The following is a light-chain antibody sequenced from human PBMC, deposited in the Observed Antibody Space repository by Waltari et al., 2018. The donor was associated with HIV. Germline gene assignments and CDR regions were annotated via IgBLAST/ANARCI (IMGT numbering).Light chain of an antibody. CDR3: GSWSSKGTPWV. CDR2: EAT. V-gene: IGLV2-14*01. CDR1: TTDLVETY. Sequence: QPALTQPASVSGSPGQSIIISCSRSTTDLVETYFFWYQQHPGKAPKLLIYEATKRPSGISDRFSGSKSDGTASLTISGLRSEDEAQYFCGSWSSKGTPWVFGGGTKVTVL. J-gene: IGLJ3*02.